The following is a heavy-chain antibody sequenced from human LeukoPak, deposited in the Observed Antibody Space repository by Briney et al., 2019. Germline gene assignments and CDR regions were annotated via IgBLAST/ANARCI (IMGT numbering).Heavy chain of an antibody. CDR1: GFVVSAND. D-gene: IGHD6-19*01. CDR2: TYSDGRT. J-gene: IGHJ4*02. Sequence: GGSLRLSCVVSGFVVSANDVSWVRQAPGKGLEWVSLTYSDGRTFYADSVKDRFTISRDNSHNTVYLQMKNMRSEDTAIYFCARGLLGYSGLFRDWGQGTLITVPS. V-gene: IGHV3-66*01. CDR3: ARGLLGYSGLFRD.